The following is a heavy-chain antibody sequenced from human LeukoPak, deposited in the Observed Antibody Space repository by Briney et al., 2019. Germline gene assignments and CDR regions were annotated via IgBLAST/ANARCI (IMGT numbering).Heavy chain of an antibody. J-gene: IGHJ4*02. V-gene: IGHV3-9*03. Sequence: PGGSLRLSCAASGFTFDDYAMHWVRQAPGKGLEWVSGISWNSGSIGYADSVKGRFTISRDNAKNSLYLQMNSLRAEDMALYYCAKDAASLVIAPYFDYWGQGTLVTVSS. CDR2: ISWNSGSI. CDR1: GFTFDDYA. CDR3: AKDAASLVIAPYFDY. D-gene: IGHD2-21*01.